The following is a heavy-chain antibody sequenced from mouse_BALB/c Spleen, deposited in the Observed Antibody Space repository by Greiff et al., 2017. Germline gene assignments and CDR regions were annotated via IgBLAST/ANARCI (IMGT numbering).Heavy chain of an antibody. V-gene: IGHV3-2*02. CDR1: GYSITSDYA. Sequence: VQLKESGPGLVKPSQSLSLTCTVTGYSITSDYAWNWIRQFPGNKLEWMGYISYSGSTSYNPSLKSRISITRDTSKNQFFLQLNSVTTEDTATYYCARNYGSSSPFDYWGQGTTLTVSS. CDR2: ISYSGST. CDR3: ARNYGSSSPFDY. J-gene: IGHJ2*01. D-gene: IGHD1-1*01.